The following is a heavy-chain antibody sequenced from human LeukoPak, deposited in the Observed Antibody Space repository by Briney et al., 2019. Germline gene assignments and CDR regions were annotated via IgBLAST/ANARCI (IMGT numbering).Heavy chain of an antibody. CDR3: AREGLSRGVSDY. V-gene: IGHV3-21*01. Sequence: PGGSLRLSCAASGFTFSSYSMNWVRQAPGEGLEWVSSICSSSSYIYYADSVKGRFTISRDNAKNSLYLQMYSLRADDTAVYYCAREGLSRGVSDYWGQGTLVTVSS. D-gene: IGHD3-10*01. J-gene: IGHJ4*02. CDR1: GFTFSSYS. CDR2: ICSSSSYI.